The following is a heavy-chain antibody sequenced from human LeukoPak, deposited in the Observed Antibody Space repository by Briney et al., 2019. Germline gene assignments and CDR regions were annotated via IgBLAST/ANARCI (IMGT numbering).Heavy chain of an antibody. J-gene: IGHJ4*02. V-gene: IGHV3-21*01. Sequence: GGSLRLSCAASGFTFSSYSMNWVRQAPGKGLEWVSSISSSGSYIYYADSLKGRFTISRDNAKNSLYLQMNSLRAEDTAVYYCARAESSCLDYWGQGTLVTVSS. CDR2: ISSSGSYI. CDR1: GFTFSSYS. D-gene: IGHD2-2*01. CDR3: ARAESSCLDY.